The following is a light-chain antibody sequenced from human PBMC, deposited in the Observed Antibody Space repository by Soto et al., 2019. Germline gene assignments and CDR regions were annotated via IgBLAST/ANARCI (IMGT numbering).Light chain of an antibody. Sequence: EIVLTQSPGTLSLSPGERATLSCRASQSVSSSYLAWYQQKPGQAPRLLLYGASSRATGIPDRFSRSGSGTDFTLTISRLETEDFAVYYCQQYGSSPRVTFGGGTKVEMK. V-gene: IGKV3-20*01. CDR1: QSVSSSY. CDR3: QQYGSSPRVT. CDR2: GAS. J-gene: IGKJ4*01.